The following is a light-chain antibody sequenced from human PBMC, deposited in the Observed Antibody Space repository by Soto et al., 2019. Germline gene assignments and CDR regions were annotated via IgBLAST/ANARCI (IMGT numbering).Light chain of an antibody. CDR1: QSVSSSY. V-gene: IGKV3-20*01. CDR2: GAS. J-gene: IGKJ1*01. CDR3: QQDGSSAGT. Sequence: EIVLTQSPGTLSLSPGERATLSCRASQSVSSSYLAWYQQKPGQAPRLLIYGASSRATGIPDRFSGSGSGTAFTLTISRLEPEDLAVYYCQQDGSSAGTFGQGTKVEIK.